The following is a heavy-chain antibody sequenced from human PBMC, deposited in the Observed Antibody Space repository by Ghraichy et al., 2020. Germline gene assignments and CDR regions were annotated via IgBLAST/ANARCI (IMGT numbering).Heavy chain of an antibody. J-gene: IGHJ2*01. CDR1: GYTFTSYG. CDR2: ISAYNGNT. Sequence: ASVKVSCKASGYTFTSYGISWVRQAPGQGLEWMGWISAYNGNTNYAQKLQGRATMTTDTSTSTAYMELRSLRSDDTAVYYCARITMIVFHWYFDLWGRGTLVTVSS. V-gene: IGHV1-18*01. CDR3: ARITMIVFHWYFDL. D-gene: IGHD3-22*01.